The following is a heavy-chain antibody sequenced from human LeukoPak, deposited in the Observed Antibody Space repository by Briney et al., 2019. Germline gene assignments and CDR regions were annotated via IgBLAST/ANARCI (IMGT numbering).Heavy chain of an antibody. D-gene: IGHD3-10*02. CDR1: GGSISSYY. J-gene: IGHJ4*02. V-gene: IGHV4-4*07. CDR3: ATLLSSSYYFDY. Sequence: SETLSLTCTVSGGSISSYYWSWIRQPAGKGLEWIGRIYTSGSTNYNPSLKSRVTMSVDTSKNQFSLKLISVTAADTAVYFCATLLSSSYYFDYWGQGTLVTVSS. CDR2: IYTSGST.